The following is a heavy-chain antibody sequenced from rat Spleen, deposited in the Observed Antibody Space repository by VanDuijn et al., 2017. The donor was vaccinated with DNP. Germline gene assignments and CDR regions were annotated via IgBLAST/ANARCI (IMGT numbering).Heavy chain of an antibody. CDR3: ARPHGYNNGGFAY. Sequence: EVQLVESGGGLVQPGNSLKLSCAASGFTFSDYYMAWVRQAPTKGLEWVASISYDGGRIYYGDSVKGRFTISRDNAKSTLYLQMNSLRSEDMATYYCARPHGYNNGGFAYWGQGTLVTVSS. CDR2: ISYDGGRI. V-gene: IGHV5-22*01. D-gene: IGHD1-4*01. J-gene: IGHJ3*01. CDR1: GFTFSDYY.